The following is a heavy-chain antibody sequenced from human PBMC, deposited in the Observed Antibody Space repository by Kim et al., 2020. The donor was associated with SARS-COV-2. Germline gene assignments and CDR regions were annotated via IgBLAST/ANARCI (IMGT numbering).Heavy chain of an antibody. J-gene: IGHJ4*02. CDR3: AREWGGYCSSTSCYDAGDRPYYFDY. D-gene: IGHD2-2*01. CDR2: IYYSGST. Sequence: SETLSLTCTVSGGSISSYYWSWIRQPPGKGLEWIGYIYYSGSTNYNPSLKSRVTISVDTSKNQFSLKLSSVTAADTAVYYCAREWGGYCSSTSCYDAGDRPYYFDYWGQGTLVTVSS. V-gene: IGHV4-59*01. CDR1: GGSISSYY.